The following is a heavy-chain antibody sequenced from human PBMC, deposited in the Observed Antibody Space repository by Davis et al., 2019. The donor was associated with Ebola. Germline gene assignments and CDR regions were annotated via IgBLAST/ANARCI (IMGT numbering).Heavy chain of an antibody. CDR3: ARNVRNFDAFDI. V-gene: IGHV1-69*05. CDR2: IIPIFGTA. Sequence: SVKVSCKASGGTFSSYAISWVRPAPGQGLEWMGGIIPIFGTANYAQKFQGRVTMTRDTSTSTVYMELSSLRSEDTAVYYCARNVRNFDAFDIWGQGTMVTVSS. J-gene: IGHJ3*02. D-gene: IGHD4-11*01. CDR1: GGTFSSYA.